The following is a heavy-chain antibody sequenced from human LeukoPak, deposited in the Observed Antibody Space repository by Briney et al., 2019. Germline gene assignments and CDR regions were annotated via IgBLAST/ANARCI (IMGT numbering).Heavy chain of an antibody. D-gene: IGHD6-13*01. Sequence: SETLSLTCAVYGGSFSGYYWSWIRQPPGKGLEWIGEINHSGSTNYNPSLKSRVTISVDTSKNQFSLKLSSVTAADTAVYYCARGLSSSSSWYVYWGQGTLVTVSS. CDR3: ARGLSSSSSWYVY. V-gene: IGHV4-34*01. J-gene: IGHJ4*02. CDR1: GGSFSGYY. CDR2: INHSGST.